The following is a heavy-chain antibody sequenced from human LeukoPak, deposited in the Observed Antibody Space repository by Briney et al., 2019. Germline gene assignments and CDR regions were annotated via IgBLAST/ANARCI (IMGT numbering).Heavy chain of an antibody. CDR2: ITSSSSYI. J-gene: IGHJ4*02. CDR3: ARDLRGFRDY. D-gene: IGHD3-10*01. V-gene: IGHV3-21*01. CDR1: GFTFTSYN. Sequence: PGGSLRLSCAASGFTFTSYNMNWVRQAPGKGLEWVSSITSSSSYIYYADSVKGRFTISRDNAKNSLYLQMNSLRAEDTAVYYCARDLRGFRDYWGQGTLVTVSS.